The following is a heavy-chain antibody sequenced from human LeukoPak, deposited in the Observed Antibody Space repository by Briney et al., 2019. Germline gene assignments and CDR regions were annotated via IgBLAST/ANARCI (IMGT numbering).Heavy chain of an antibody. Sequence: SETLSLTCAVSGGSISRYYWSWIRQPPGKGLEWIGYIYYSGSTNYNPSLKGRVTISVDTSKNQFSLKLSSVTAADTAVFYCARGLYSGSPLSFDSWGQGTLVTVSS. CDR1: GGSISRYY. V-gene: IGHV4-59*01. J-gene: IGHJ4*02. CDR3: ARGLYSGSPLSFDS. CDR2: IYYSGST. D-gene: IGHD1-26*01.